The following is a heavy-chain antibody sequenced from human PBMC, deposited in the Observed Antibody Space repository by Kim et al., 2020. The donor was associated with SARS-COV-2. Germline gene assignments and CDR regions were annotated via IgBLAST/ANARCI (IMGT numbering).Heavy chain of an antibody. CDR3: AKLRATYKVFDI. Sequence: GGSLRLSCAASGFTFSNYVMSWVRQAPEQGLQWVSTISSSGSGTYFRDSVKGRFTISRDNSKNTLYLQMNSLRAEDTAVYYCAKLRATYKVFDIWGQGTVGTVSS. D-gene: IGHD1-1*01. J-gene: IGHJ3*02. CDR2: ISSSGSGT. V-gene: IGHV3-23*01. CDR1: GFTFSNYV.